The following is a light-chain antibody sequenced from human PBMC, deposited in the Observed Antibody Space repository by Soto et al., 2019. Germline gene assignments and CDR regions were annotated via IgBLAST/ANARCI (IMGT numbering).Light chain of an antibody. CDR3: SSYTSSSTYVV. J-gene: IGLJ2*01. V-gene: IGLV2-14*03. Sequence: QSVLTQTASVSGSPGQSITISCTGTSSDVGGYNYVSWYQQHPGKAPKLMIYDVINRPSGVSNRFSGSKSGNSASLTISGLQAEDEADYYCSSYTSSSTYVVFGGGTKLTVL. CDR1: SSDVGGYNY. CDR2: DVI.